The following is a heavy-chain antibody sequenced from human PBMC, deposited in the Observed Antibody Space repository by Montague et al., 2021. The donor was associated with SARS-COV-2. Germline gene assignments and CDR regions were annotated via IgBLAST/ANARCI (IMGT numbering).Heavy chain of an antibody. CDR1: GDSISTSTW. J-gene: IGHJ6*02. CDR2: IFHSGTI. Sequence: SETLSLTCRVSGDSISTSTWWTWVRQTPGKGLEWIGEIFHSGTINYNPSLKSRVSISVDKSNNQFSLRLGSLIAADTAVYYCATLSRRTAAGTRDYFGLDVWGQGTTVVVS. D-gene: IGHD6-13*01. CDR3: ATLSRRTAAGTRDYFGLDV. V-gene: IGHV4-4*02.